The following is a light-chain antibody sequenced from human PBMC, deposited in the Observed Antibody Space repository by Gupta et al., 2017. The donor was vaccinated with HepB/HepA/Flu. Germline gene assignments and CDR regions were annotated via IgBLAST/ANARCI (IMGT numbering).Light chain of an antibody. Sequence: QSVVTQPPSASGTPGQRVTISCSGSSSNIGGNYVYWYQQLPGTAPKLLIYMNNKRPSGVPDRFSGSKDDTSASLALSGLRSEDEADYYCAAWDDSLSGWVFGGGTKLTVL. CDR3: AAWDDSLSGWV. V-gene: IGLV1-47*01. CDR1: SSNIGGNY. CDR2: MNN. J-gene: IGLJ3*02.